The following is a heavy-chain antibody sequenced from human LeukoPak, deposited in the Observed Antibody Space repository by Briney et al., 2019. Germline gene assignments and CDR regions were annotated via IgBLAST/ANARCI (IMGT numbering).Heavy chain of an antibody. CDR1: GFTFSTYS. CDR3: ASRRGSNRPFDY. CDR2: ISDDSNYI. V-gene: IGHV3-21*01. J-gene: IGHJ4*02. D-gene: IGHD1-26*01. Sequence: GGSLRLSCAASGFTFSTYSGNWIRQAPGKALEWVSSISDDSNYIFYADSVKGRFTISRDNAKNSLYLQMNSLTAEDSAVYYCASRRGSNRPFDYWGQGTLVTVSS.